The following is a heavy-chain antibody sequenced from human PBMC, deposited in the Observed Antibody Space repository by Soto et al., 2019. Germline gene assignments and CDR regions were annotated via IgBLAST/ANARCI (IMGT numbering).Heavy chain of an antibody. CDR1: GFTFSSYA. J-gene: IGHJ6*02. CDR2: ISGSGGST. D-gene: IGHD6-19*01. Sequence: EVQLLESGGGLVQPGGSLRLSCAASGFTFSSYAMSWVRQAPGKGLEWVSAISGSGGSTYYADSVKGRFTISRDNSKNTLYLQMNSLRAEDTAVYYCAKRDSRGWYGRGLGMDVWGQGTTVTVSS. CDR3: AKRDSRGWYGRGLGMDV. V-gene: IGHV3-23*01.